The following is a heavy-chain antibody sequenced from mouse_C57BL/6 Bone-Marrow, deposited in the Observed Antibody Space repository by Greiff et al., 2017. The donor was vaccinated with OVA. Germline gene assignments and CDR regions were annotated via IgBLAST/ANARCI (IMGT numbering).Heavy chain of an antibody. CDR3: VRQTVVDYYAMDY. CDR1: GFSFNTYA. Sequence: EVMLVESGGGLVQPKGSLKLSCAASGFSFNTYAMNWVRQAPGKGLEWVARIRSKSNNYATYYADSVKDRFTISRDDSESMLYLQMNNLKTEDTAMYYCVRQTVVDYYAMDYWGQGTSVTVSS. V-gene: IGHV10-1*01. CDR2: IRSKSNNYAT. D-gene: IGHD1-1*01. J-gene: IGHJ4*01.